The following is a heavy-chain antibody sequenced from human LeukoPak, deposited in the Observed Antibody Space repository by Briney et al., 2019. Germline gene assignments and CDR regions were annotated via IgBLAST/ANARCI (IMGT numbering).Heavy chain of an antibody. D-gene: IGHD5-12*01. CDR2: ISQDGKNK. Sequence: GGSLRLSCAASGFTFSRYGIPWVRQAPGKGLEWVAVISQDGKNKYYADSVKGRFTISKDNSKNTLYLQMNSLRAEDTAVYYCAKEKGEVKRLKMGFDYWGQGTLVTVSS. CDR1: GFTFSRYG. J-gene: IGHJ4*02. V-gene: IGHV3-30*18. CDR3: AKEKGEVKRLKMGFDY.